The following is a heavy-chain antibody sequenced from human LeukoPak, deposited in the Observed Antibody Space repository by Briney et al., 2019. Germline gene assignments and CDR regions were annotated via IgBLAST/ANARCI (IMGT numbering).Heavy chain of an antibody. CDR3: TKDKIPDNRWNFDY. CDR1: GFTFSTYT. CDR2: VLGGGGT. V-gene: IGHV3-23*01. D-gene: IGHD1-1*01. Sequence: PGGSLRLSCAASGFTFSTYTMNWVRQAPGRGLEWVSSVLGGGGTYYADSVKGRFTISRDNSRNTLYLRMNSLRAEDTAIYYCTKDKIPDNRWNFDYWGQGTLVTVSS. J-gene: IGHJ4*02.